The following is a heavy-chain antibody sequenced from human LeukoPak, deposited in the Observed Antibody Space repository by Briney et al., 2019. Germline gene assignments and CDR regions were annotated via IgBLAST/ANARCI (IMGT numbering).Heavy chain of an antibody. CDR2: INPNSGNT. CDR1: GYTFTGYY. D-gene: IGHD3-10*01. V-gene: IGHV1-18*04. Sequence: ASVKVSCKASGYTFTGYYMHWVRQAPGQGLEWMGWINPNSGNTNYAQKLQGRVTMTTDTSTSTAYMELRSLRSDDTAVYYCAREGLRFGELSWGQGALVTVSS. CDR3: AREGLRFGELS. J-gene: IGHJ4*02.